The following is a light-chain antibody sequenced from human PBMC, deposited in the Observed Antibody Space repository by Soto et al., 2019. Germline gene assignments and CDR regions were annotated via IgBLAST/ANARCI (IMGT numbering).Light chain of an antibody. CDR2: DDD. CDR1: SSNIGSNT. CDR3: GSWDSSLSAYV. Sequence: QSVLTQPPSASGTPGQRVTISCSGSSSNIGSNTVNWYQQLPGTAPKLLIYDDDKRPSGIPDRFSGSKSGTSATLGITGFQTGDEADHYCGSWDSSLSAYVFGTGTKVTVL. J-gene: IGLJ1*01. V-gene: IGLV1-51*01.